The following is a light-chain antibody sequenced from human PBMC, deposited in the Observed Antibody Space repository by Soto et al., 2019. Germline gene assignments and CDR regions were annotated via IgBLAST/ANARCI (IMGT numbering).Light chain of an antibody. CDR1: SSDIGAYDL. CDR3: TSFAPGRIYV. V-gene: IGLV2-14*03. J-gene: IGLJ1*01. Sequence: QSVLTQPASVSGSPGQSITISCSGTSSDIGAYDLVSWYQQHPGRAPQLIIYEVSHRFSRLSYRFSGSKSRNTASLTISGLQAEDEGDYYCTSFAPGRIYVFGSGTKGTVL. CDR2: EVS.